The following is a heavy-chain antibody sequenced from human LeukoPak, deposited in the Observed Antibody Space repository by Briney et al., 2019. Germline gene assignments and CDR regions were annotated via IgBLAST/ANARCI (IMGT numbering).Heavy chain of an antibody. CDR3: AKDGLRGFGVVHPFYFDY. J-gene: IGHJ4*02. V-gene: IGHV3-30*02. Sequence: GGSLRLSCAASGFSFRSYGMHWVRQAPGKGLEWVTFIRYDGSNKYYADSVKGRFTISRDNSKNTVDLQMNSLRPEDTAVYYCAKDGLRGFGVVHPFYFDYLGQGTLVTVSS. CDR2: IRYDGSNK. D-gene: IGHD3-3*01. CDR1: GFSFRSYG.